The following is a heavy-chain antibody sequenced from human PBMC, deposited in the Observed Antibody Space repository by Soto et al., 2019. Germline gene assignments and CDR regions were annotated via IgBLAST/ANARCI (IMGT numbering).Heavy chain of an antibody. CDR3: ARWIQLWSPIGRHYRYGDV. CDR1: GGSISSGDYY. Sequence: SETLSLTCTVSGGSISSGDYYWSWIRQPPGKGLEWIGYIFYSGSTYYNPSLKSRVTISVDTSKNQFSLKLTSVTAADTAVYYCARWIQLWSPIGRHYRYGDVCGKVTTVT. V-gene: IGHV4-30-4*01. D-gene: IGHD5-18*01. J-gene: IGHJ6*03. CDR2: IFYSGST.